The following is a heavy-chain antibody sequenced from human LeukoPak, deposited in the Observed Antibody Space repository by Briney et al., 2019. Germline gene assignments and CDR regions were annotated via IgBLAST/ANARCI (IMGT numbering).Heavy chain of an antibody. Sequence: GGSLRLSCAASGFTFSSYAMSWVRQASGKGLAWVSAISGSGGSTYYADSVKGRFTISRDNSKNTLYLQMNSLRAEDTAVYYCAKRGLASSWSWGQGTLVTVSS. D-gene: IGHD6-13*01. V-gene: IGHV3-23*01. CDR3: AKRGLASSWS. CDR2: ISGSGGST. CDR1: GFTFSSYA. J-gene: IGHJ5*02.